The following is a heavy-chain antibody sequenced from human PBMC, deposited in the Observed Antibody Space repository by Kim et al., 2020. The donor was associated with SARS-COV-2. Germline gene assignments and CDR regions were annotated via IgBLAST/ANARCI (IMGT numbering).Heavy chain of an antibody. D-gene: IGHD3-10*01. V-gene: IGHV4-61*01. CDR2: VDETGST. J-gene: IGHJ4*01. Sequence: SETLSLTCTVSGGSVSGGSGSWTWIRQSPGKGLEWIGYVDETGSTSYNPSLKRRVTIPADTSRNQIFLWLNYVTAADTAVYYFGREGSEDSGSYYNRLD. CDR1: GGSVSGGSGS. CDR3: GREGSEDSGSYYNRLD.